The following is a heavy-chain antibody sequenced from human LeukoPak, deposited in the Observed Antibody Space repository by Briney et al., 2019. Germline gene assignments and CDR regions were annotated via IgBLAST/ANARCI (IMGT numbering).Heavy chain of an antibody. V-gene: IGHV3-23*01. D-gene: IGHD3-10*01. Sequence: GGSLRLSCAASGFTFSSYAMTWVRQAPGKGLEWVSTISGSGAYTYYADSVKGRFTISRDNSKNTLYLQMNSLRPVDTAVYYCAKYFASGSYYKLPHWGQGTLVTVSS. CDR3: AKYFASGSYYKLPH. CDR2: ISGSGAYT. CDR1: GFTFSSYA. J-gene: IGHJ1*01.